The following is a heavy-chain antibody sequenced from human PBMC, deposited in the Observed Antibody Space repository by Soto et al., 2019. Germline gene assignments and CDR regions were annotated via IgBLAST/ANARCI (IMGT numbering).Heavy chain of an antibody. J-gene: IGHJ4*02. CDR1: GGTFSSYT. CDR2: IIPILGIA. D-gene: IGHD3-10*01. CDR3: AREEYYYGSGAFFDY. Sequence: QVQLVQSGAEVKKPGSSVKVSCKASGGTFSSYTISWVRQAPGQGLEWMGRIIPILGIANYAQKFRGRVTFTADKSPSTAYMELSSLRSEDTAVYYCAREEYYYGSGAFFDYWGQGTLVTVSS. V-gene: IGHV1-69*08.